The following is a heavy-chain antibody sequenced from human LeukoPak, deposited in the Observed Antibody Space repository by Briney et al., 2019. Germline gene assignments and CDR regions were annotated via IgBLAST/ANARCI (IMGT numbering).Heavy chain of an antibody. Sequence: SETLSLTCIVSGGSVSSYHWSWVRQPPGEGLEWIAYVHNSGSTNYNPSLKSRVIISVDTSKNQFSLKLSSVTAADTAVYYCERKEYYSDYWGQGTLVTVSS. CDR2: VHNSGST. V-gene: IGHV4-59*02. CDR1: GGSVSSYH. J-gene: IGHJ4*02. CDR3: ERKEYYSDY.